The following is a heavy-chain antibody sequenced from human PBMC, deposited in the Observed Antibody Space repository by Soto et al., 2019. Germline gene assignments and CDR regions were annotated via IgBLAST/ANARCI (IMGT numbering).Heavy chain of an antibody. J-gene: IGHJ4*02. Sequence: GGSLRLSCAASGFTFSSYAMHWVRQAPGKGLEWVAVISYDGSNKYYADSVKGRFTISRDNSKNTLYLQMNSLRAEDTAVYYCARSSIAARPSPFDYWGQGTLVTVSS. V-gene: IGHV3-30-3*01. CDR3: ARSSIAARPSPFDY. CDR1: GFTFSSYA. CDR2: ISYDGSNK. D-gene: IGHD6-6*01.